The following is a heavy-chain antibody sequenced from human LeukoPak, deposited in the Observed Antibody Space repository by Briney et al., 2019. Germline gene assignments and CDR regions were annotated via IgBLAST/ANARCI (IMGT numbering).Heavy chain of an antibody. CDR2: ISSSSSYI. CDR3: ARGRQTSSTDKPKYYYYYYMDV. Sequence: GGSLRLSCAASGFTFSSYSMNWVRQAPGKGLEWVSSISSSSSYIYYADSVKGRFTISRDNAKNSLYLQMSSLRAEDTAVYYCARGRQTSSTDKPKYYYYYYMDVWGKGTTVTVSS. CDR1: GFTFSSYS. J-gene: IGHJ6*03. D-gene: IGHD6-13*01. V-gene: IGHV3-21*01.